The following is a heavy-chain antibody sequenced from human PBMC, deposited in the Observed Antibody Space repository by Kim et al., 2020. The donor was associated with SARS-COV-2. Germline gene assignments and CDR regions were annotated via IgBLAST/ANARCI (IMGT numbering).Heavy chain of an antibody. CDR3: VRGYCGTATCYTGGAYFDV. Sequence: GGSLRLSCAPSGFIFSTYGMHWVRQAPGKGLEWVATIWYDGSTNYYPDSVKGRFTVSRDNSKNTLYLQMNSLRAEDTAVYYCVRGYCGTATCYTGGAYFDVWGRGTMVTVSS. J-gene: IGHJ4*02. V-gene: IGHV3-33*08. CDR1: GFIFSTYG. CDR2: IWYDGSTN. D-gene: IGHD2-2*02.